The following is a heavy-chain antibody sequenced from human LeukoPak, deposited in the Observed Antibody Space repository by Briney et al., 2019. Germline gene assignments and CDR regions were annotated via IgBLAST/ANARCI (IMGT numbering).Heavy chain of an antibody. CDR3: ARDPYYYDSSGYYYGY. Sequence: ASVKVSCKASGGTFSSYAINWVRQAPGQGLEWMGGIIPIFGTVNYAQKFQGRITITTDESTSTAYMELSSLRSEDTAVYYCARDPYYYDSSGYYYGYWGQGTLVTVSS. CDR2: IIPIFGTV. V-gene: IGHV1-69*05. D-gene: IGHD3-22*01. J-gene: IGHJ4*02. CDR1: GGTFSSYA.